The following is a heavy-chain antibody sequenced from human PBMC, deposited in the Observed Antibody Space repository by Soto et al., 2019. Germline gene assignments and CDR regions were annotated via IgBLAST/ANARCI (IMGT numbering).Heavy chain of an antibody. CDR3: ARSTLTGTTNY. CDR2: IYYSGST. V-gene: IGHV4-39*01. D-gene: IGHD1-7*01. CDR1: GGSISSSSYY. J-gene: IGHJ4*02. Sequence: SETLSLTCTVSGGSISSSSYYWGWIRQPPGKGLEWIGSIYYSGSTYYNPSLKSRVTISVDTSKNQFSLKLSSVTAADTAVYYCARSTLTGTTNYWGQGTLVTVSS.